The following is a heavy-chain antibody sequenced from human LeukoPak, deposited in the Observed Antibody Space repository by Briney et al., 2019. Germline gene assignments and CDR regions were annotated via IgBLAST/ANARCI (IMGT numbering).Heavy chain of an antibody. V-gene: IGHV3-48*03. CDR3: AREEAGARGYFDY. J-gene: IGHJ4*02. Sequence: GGSLRLSCAASGFTFSSYEMNWVRQAPGKGLEWVSYISSSGSTIYYADSVKGRFTISRDNAKNSLYLQMNSLRAEDTAVYYCAREEAGARGYFDYWGQGTLVTVSS. D-gene: IGHD1-26*01. CDR2: ISSSGSTI. CDR1: GFTFSSYE.